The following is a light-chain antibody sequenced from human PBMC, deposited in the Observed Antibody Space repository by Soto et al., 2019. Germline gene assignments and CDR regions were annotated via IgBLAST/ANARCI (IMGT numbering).Light chain of an antibody. V-gene: IGLV1-44*01. CDR3: AAWDDTLNGQV. CDR1: SSNLGSNT. CDR2: TNT. J-gene: IGLJ3*02. Sequence: QSVLTQPPSASGTPGQRVTISCSGSSSNLGSNTVNWYQQVPGTAPKYVIYTNTQRPSGVPARFSGSQSGTSSSRAISGLQSEDEAVYYCAAWDDTLNGQVFGGGTKLTVL.